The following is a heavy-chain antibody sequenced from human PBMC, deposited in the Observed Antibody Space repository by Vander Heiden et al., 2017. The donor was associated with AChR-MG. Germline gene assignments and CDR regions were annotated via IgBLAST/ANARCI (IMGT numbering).Heavy chain of an antibody. J-gene: IGHJ4*02. V-gene: IGHV3-30-3*01. CDR2: ISYDGSNK. CDR1: GFPFSSYA. CDR3: ARSSTVCSSTSCYHVDY. Sequence: QVQLVESGGGVVQPGRSLRLSCASSGFPFSSYAMHWVRQAPGKGLEWVAVISYDGSNKYYADSVKGRFTISRDNSKNTLYLQMNSLRAEDTAVYYCARSSTVCSSTSCYHVDYWGQGTLVTVSS. D-gene: IGHD2-2*01.